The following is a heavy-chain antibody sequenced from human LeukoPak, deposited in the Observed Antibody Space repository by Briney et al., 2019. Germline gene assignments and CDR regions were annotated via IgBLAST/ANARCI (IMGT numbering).Heavy chain of an antibody. J-gene: IGHJ3*02. CDR1: GFTFSDYY. D-gene: IGHD2-8*01. CDR2: ISSSGTTI. V-gene: IGHV3-11*01. CDR3: ARESCLNAVCYTGEGAFDI. Sequence: PGGSLRLSCAASGFTFSDYYMSWIRQPPGKGLEWVSYISSSGTTIYYADSVRGCFTVSRDNAKNSLYLQMDSLSAEDTAVYYCARESCLNAVCYTGEGAFDIWGQGTMVTVSS.